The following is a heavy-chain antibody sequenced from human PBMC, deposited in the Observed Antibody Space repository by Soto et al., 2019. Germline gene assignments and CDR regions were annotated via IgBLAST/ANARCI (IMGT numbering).Heavy chain of an antibody. Sequence: PSETLSLTCAVYGGSSSGYYWSWIRQPPGKGLEWIGEINHSGSTNYNPSLKSRVTISVDTSKNQFSLKLSSVTAADTAVYYCARGRKARNYYYGSGSLKANAFDIWDQGTMVTVSS. CDR2: INHSGST. V-gene: IGHV4-34*01. CDR1: GGSSSGYY. CDR3: ARGRKARNYYYGSGSLKANAFDI. J-gene: IGHJ3*02. D-gene: IGHD3-10*01.